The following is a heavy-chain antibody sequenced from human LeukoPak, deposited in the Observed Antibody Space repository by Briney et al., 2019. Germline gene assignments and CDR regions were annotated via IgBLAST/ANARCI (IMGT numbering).Heavy chain of an antibody. CDR1: GYTFTSYG. Sequence: GASVKVSCKASGYTFTSYGISWVRQAPGQGLEGMGWISAYNGNTNYAQKLQGRVTMTTDTSTSTAHMELRSLRSDDTAVYYCARDVRIAVAGTPNWFDPWGQGTLVTVSS. D-gene: IGHD6-19*01. J-gene: IGHJ5*02. CDR3: ARDVRIAVAGTPNWFDP. CDR2: ISAYNGNT. V-gene: IGHV1-18*01.